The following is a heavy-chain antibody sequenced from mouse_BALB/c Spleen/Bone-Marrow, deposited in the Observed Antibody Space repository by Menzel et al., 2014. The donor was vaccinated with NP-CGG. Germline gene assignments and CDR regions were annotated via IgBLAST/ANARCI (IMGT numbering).Heavy chain of an antibody. CDR2: IYPGDDDT. Sequence: QVQLKESGAELVRPGSSVKISCKASGYAFSSYWLNWVKQRPGQGLEWIGQIYPGDDDTNYNGKFKGKATLTADKSSSTAYMQLSSLTSEDSAVYFCTRRYYDYDVRYFDYWGQGTTLTVPS. CDR1: GYAFSSYW. J-gene: IGHJ2*01. V-gene: IGHV1-80*01. D-gene: IGHD2-4*01. CDR3: TRRYYDYDVRYFDY.